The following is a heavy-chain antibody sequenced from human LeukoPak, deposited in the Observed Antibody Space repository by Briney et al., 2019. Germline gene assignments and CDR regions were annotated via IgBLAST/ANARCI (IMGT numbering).Heavy chain of an antibody. J-gene: IGHJ4*02. CDR3: TTDVAYCSSTSCYGIYY. CDR1: RFTFSKAL. Sequence: GGALRLSRVASRFTFSKALMSWVRQARGRGVEWVGRIKSKSDGGTTDYAAPVKGRFTISRDDSKNTLYLQMNSLKTEDTAVYYCTTDVAYCSSTSCYGIYYWGQGTLVTVSS. D-gene: IGHD2-2*01. V-gene: IGHV3-15*01. CDR2: IKSKSDGGTT.